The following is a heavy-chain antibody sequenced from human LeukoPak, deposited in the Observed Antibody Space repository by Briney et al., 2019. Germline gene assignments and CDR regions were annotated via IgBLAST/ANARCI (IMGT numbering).Heavy chain of an antibody. J-gene: IGHJ1*01. CDR1: GYTFTSYY. D-gene: IGHD3-22*01. V-gene: IGHV1-46*01. Sequence: ASVKVSCKASGYTFTSYYMHWVRQAPGQGLEGMGIINPSGGSTSYAQKFQGRVTMTRDTSTSTVYMELSSLRSEDTAVYYCAREGYYDSSGYYFQHWGQGTLVTVAS. CDR3: AREGYYDSSGYYFQH. CDR2: INPSGGST.